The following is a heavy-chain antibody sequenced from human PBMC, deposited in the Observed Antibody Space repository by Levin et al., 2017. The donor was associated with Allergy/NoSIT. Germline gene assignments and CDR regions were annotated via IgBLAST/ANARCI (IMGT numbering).Heavy chain of an antibody. V-gene: IGHV1-45*02. CDR2: TRSFHGGT. CDR3: AGGLKSYYFDY. CDR1: EYTFTNRY. D-gene: IGHD4-23*01. Sequence: KISCKSSEYTFTNRYLHWVRQAPGQALEWMGWTRSFHGGTKYAQRFEDRVTISWYKSLNTLYMEMSSLTSEDTAIYYCAGGLKSYYFDYWGQGTLVTVSS. J-gene: IGHJ4*02.